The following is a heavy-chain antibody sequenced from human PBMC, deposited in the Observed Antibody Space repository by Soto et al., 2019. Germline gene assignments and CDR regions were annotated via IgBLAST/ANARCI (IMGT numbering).Heavy chain of an antibody. V-gene: IGHV3-11*01. D-gene: IGHD3-22*01. CDR1: GFTFSDYY. Sequence: QVQLVESGGGLVKPGGSLRLSCAASGFTFSDYYMSWIRQAPGKGLEWGSYISSSGSTIYYADSVKVRFTISRDNAKNSLYLQMNSLRAEDTAVYYCARLDGTSYDSSGYYYYYYGMDVWGQGTKVTVPS. CDR3: ARLDGTSYDSSGYYYYYYGMDV. J-gene: IGHJ6*02. CDR2: ISSSGSTI.